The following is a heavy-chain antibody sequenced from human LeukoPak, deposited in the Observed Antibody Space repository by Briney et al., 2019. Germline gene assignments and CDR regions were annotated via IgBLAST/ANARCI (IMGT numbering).Heavy chain of an antibody. CDR2: IYYSGST. CDR1: GGSISSSSYY. V-gene: IGHV4-39*07. Sequence: SETLSLTCTVSGGSISSSSYYWGWIRQPPGKGLEWIGSIYYSGSTYYNPSLKSRVTISVDTSKNQFSLKLSSVTAADTAVYYCARVGLGYSTRGPYYYGMDVWGQGTTVTVSS. D-gene: IGHD6-13*01. CDR3: ARVGLGYSTRGPYYYGMDV. J-gene: IGHJ6*02.